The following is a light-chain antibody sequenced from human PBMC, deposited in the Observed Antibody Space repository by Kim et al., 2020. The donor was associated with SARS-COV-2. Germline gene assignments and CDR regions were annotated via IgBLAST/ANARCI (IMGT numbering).Light chain of an antibody. Sequence: ASVGYRVTITCRASQGISSYLAWYQQKPGKVPKLLIYAAYTLQSGVPARFSGSGSGTDFTLTISSLQPEDVATYYCQKYNSVPLTFGPGTKVDIK. J-gene: IGKJ3*01. CDR1: QGISSY. CDR2: AAY. CDR3: QKYNSVPLT. V-gene: IGKV1-27*01.